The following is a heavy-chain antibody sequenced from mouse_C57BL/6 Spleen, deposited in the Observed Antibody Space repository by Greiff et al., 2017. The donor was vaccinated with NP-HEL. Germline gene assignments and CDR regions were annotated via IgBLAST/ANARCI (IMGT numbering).Heavy chain of an antibody. J-gene: IGHJ4*01. CDR1: GFTFSDYY. Sequence: EVQLVESGGGLVQPGGSLKLSCAASGFTFSDYYMYWVRQTPEKRLEWVAYISNGGGSTYYPDTVKGRFTISRDNAKNTLYLQMSRLKSEDTAMYYCARPYYGSSYDYAMDYWGQGTSVTVSS. D-gene: IGHD1-1*01. CDR3: ARPYYGSSYDYAMDY. CDR2: ISNGGGST. V-gene: IGHV5-12*01.